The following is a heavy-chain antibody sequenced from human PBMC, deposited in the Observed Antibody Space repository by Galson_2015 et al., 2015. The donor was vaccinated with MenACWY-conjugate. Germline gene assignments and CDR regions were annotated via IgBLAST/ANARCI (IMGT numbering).Heavy chain of an antibody. J-gene: IGHJ4*02. Sequence: SETLSLTCTVSGGSVSSGSYYWSWIRQPPGKGLEWIGYIYYSGSTNYNPSLKSRVTISVDTSKNQFSLKLSSVTAADTAVYYCARGYDLWSGPFDYWGQGTLVTVSS. CDR1: GGSVSSGSYY. V-gene: IGHV4-61*01. CDR2: IYYSGST. D-gene: IGHD3-3*01. CDR3: ARGYDLWSGPFDY.